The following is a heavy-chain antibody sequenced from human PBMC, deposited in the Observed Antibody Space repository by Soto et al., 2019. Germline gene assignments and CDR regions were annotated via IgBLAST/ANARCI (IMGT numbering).Heavy chain of an antibody. CDR2: ISSSSRYI. J-gene: IGHJ4*02. CDR1: GFTFSSYS. D-gene: IGHD6-19*01. CDR3: ARERALAGDRPSPADY. V-gene: IGHV3-21*01. Sequence: GGSLSLSCAASGFTFSSYSMNWVRQAPGKGLEWVSSISSSSRYIYYADSVKGRFTISRDNANNSLYLQMNSLRAEDTAVYYCARERALAGDRPSPADYWGQGTLVTVSS.